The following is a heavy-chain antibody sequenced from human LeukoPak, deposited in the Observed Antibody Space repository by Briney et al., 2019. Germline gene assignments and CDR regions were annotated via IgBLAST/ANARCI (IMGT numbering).Heavy chain of an antibody. CDR1: GVTFSTYA. D-gene: IGHD1-14*01. V-gene: IGHV3-23*01. CDR2: ISGSRGST. CDR3: ARYNRSLSGFDI. J-gene: IGHJ3*02. Sequence: VGSLRLSCAASGVTFSTYAMSCVRQAPGKGLEWVSAISGSRGSTYYTDSVKGRFTISRDNSKNTLYLQMNSLRAEDTAVYYCARYNRSLSGFDIWGQGTMVTVSS.